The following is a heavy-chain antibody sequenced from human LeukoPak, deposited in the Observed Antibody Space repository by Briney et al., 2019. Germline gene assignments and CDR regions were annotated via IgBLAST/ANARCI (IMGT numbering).Heavy chain of an antibody. Sequence: SETLSLTCTFSGGSVSSYYWSWIRQPPGKRLEWIGYIYYSGSTDYNPSLESRLTISLDTSKNHCSLKLSSVTAADTAVYYCAREGGSYRPLDYSGQGTLVTVSS. CDR1: GGSVSSYY. D-gene: IGHD3-16*02. V-gene: IGHV4-59*02. J-gene: IGHJ4*02. CDR2: IYYSGST. CDR3: AREGGSYRPLDY.